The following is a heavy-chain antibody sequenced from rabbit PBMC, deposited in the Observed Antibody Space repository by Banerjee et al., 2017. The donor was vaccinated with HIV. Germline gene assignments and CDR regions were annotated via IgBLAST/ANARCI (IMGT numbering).Heavy chain of an antibody. CDR3: VRNTYPGSSCYYGMDL. V-gene: IGHV1S47*01. J-gene: IGHJ6*01. CDR2: IYPTNGNT. CDR1: GFDTSDYY. Sequence: QEQLVESGGGLVRPEGSLTLSCKASGFDTSDYYMTWVRQAPGKGLEWIGMIYPTNGNTYYASWLNGRFTISSDNAQNTVDLQMNSLTAADTATYFCVRNTYPGSSCYYGMDLWGPGTLVTVS. D-gene: IGHD8-1*01.